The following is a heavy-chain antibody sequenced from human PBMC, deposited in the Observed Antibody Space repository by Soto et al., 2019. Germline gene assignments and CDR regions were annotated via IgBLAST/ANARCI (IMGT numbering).Heavy chain of an antibody. CDR1: GGTFISYA. CDR2: IIPIFGTA. Sequence: SGKVSCKASGGTFISYAISLLLQAPVKVLEWMGGIIPIFGTANYAQKFQGRVTITADESTSTAYMELSSLRSEDTAVYYCARDPSTEYSSSSLRFDPWGQGTLVTVSS. V-gene: IGHV1-69*13. J-gene: IGHJ5*02. D-gene: IGHD6-6*01. CDR3: ARDPSTEYSSSSLRFDP.